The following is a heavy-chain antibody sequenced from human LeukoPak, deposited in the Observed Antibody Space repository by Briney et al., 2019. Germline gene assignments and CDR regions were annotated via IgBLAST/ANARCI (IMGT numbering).Heavy chain of an antibody. CDR2: INPSRGST. J-gene: IGHJ4*02. V-gene: IGHV1-46*03. CDR3: ARGGTLPLRPDDY. D-gene: IGHD3-16*01. Sequence: ASVKVSCKASGYTFINYSVQWVRQAPGQGLEWMGIINPSRGSTSYPQKFQGRVTMMRDTSTSTVYMELSSLTSEDTAVYFCARGGTLPLRPDDYWGQGTLVTVSS. CDR1: GYTFINYS.